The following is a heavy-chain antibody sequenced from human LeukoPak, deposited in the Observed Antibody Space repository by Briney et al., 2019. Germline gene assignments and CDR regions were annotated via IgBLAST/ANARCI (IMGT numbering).Heavy chain of an antibody. D-gene: IGHD1-26*01. CDR3: ARDGWELLYWYFDL. Sequence: TGGSLRLSCAASGFTFSSYSMNWVRQAPGKGLEWVSSISSSSSYIYYADSVKGRFTISRDNAKNSLYLQMNSLRAEDTAVYYCARDGWELLYWYFDLWGRGTLVTVSS. J-gene: IGHJ2*01. V-gene: IGHV3-21*01. CDR1: GFTFSSYS. CDR2: ISSSSSYI.